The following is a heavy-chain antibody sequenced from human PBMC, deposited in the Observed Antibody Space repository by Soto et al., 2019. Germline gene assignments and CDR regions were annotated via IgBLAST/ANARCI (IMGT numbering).Heavy chain of an antibody. CDR3: ARAMVAARPNPNYYYYGMDV. Sequence: ASVKVSCKASGGTFSSYAISWVRQAPGQGLEWMGGIIPIFGTANYAQTFQGRVTITADESTSTAYMELSSLGSEDTAVYYCARAMVAARPNPNYYYYGMDVWGQGTTVTVSS. V-gene: IGHV1-69*13. CDR1: GGTFSSYA. D-gene: IGHD6-6*01. J-gene: IGHJ6*02. CDR2: IIPIFGTA.